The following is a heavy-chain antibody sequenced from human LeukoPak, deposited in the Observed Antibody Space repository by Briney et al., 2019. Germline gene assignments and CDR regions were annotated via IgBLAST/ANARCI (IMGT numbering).Heavy chain of an antibody. J-gene: IGHJ5*02. D-gene: IGHD6-19*01. CDR3: ARDSSGWYVVEENWFDP. Sequence: ASVKVSCKASGYTFTSYDINWVRQATGQGLEWMGWMNPNSGNTGYAQKFQGRVTMTRNTSISTAYMELSSLRSEDTAVYYCARDSSGWYVVEENWFDPWGQGTLVTVSS. V-gene: IGHV1-8*01. CDR2: MNPNSGNT. CDR1: GYTFTSYD.